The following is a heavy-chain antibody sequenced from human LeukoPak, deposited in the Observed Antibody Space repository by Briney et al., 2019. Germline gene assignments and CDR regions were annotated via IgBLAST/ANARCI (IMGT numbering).Heavy chain of an antibody. Sequence: SESLSLACAVYGGSFSGYYWSWIRQPPGKGLEWIGEINHSGSTNYNPSLKSRVTISVDTSKNQFSLKLSSVTAADTAVYYCARDGGLDSSGYNFDYWGQGTLVPVSS. CDR2: INHSGST. D-gene: IGHD3-22*01. CDR3: ARDGGLDSSGYNFDY. CDR1: GGSFSGYY. V-gene: IGHV4-34*01. J-gene: IGHJ4*02.